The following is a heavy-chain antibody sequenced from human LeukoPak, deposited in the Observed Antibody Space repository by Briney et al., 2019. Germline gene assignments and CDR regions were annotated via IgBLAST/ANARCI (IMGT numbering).Heavy chain of an antibody. CDR3: ARPASTRSSAFDI. D-gene: IGHD6-6*01. J-gene: IGHJ3*02. V-gene: IGHV1-2*02. CDR1: GYTFTGYY. Sequence: ASVKVSRKASGYTFTGYYMHWVRQAPGQGLEWMGWINPNSGGTNYAQKFQGRVTMTRDTSISTAYMELSRLRSDDTAVYYCARPASTRSSAFDIWGQGTMVTVSS. CDR2: INPNSGGT.